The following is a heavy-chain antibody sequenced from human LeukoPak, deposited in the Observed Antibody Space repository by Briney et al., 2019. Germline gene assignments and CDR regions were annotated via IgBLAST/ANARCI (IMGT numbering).Heavy chain of an antibody. D-gene: IGHD3-9*01. CDR3: ARGDTYYDILTGPTQYYFDY. CDR2: IYPGDSDT. V-gene: IGHV5-51*01. CDR1: GYSFTSYW. Sequence: GESLKISCKGSGYSFTSYWIGWVRQMPGKGLECMGIIYPGDSDTRYSPSFQGQVTISADKSISTAYLQWSSLKASDTAMYYCARGDTYYDILTGPTQYYFDYWGQGTLVTVSS. J-gene: IGHJ4*02.